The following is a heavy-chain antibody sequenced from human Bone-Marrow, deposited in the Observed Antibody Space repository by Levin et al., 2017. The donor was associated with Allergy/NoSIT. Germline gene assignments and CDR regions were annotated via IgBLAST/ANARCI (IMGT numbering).Heavy chain of an antibody. V-gene: IGHV1-18*01. CDR2: ISSFNGNT. J-gene: IGHJ6*01. CDR1: GYSFTKYG. D-gene: IGHD2-21*01. Sequence: ASVKVSCKASGYSFTKYGISWVRQAPGQGLQWMGWISSFNGNTKYAEKFQGRVTMTLDTSTSTTYMELNSLRADDTAVYYCAKVVVADKYFYYGMDVGGQGTTV. CDR3: AKVVVADKYFYYGMDV.